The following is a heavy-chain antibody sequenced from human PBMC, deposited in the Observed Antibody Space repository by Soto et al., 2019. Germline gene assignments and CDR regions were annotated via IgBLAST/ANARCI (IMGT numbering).Heavy chain of an antibody. CDR2: IYYSGST. Sequence: PSETLSLTCTVSGGSVSSGSYYWSWIRQPPGKGLEWIGYIYYSGSTNYNPSLKSRVTISVDTSKNQFSLKLSSVTAADTAVYYCARARPRYCSSTSCLGIDPWGQGTLVTVSS. D-gene: IGHD2-2*01. CDR1: GGSVSSGSYY. CDR3: ARARPRYCSSTSCLGIDP. V-gene: IGHV4-61*01. J-gene: IGHJ5*02.